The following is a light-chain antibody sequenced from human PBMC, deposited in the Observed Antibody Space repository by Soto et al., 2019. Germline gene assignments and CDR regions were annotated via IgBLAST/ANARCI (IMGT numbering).Light chain of an antibody. CDR1: QSVSSN. Sequence: EILMTQSQATLSVSPGERANLSCRASQSVSSNLAWYQQKPGQSPRLLIYGASTRATGITARFSGSGSGTEFTLTITSLQSEYFAIYYCQHYNNWPPWTVGQGTKVEIK. CDR3: QHYNNWPPWT. V-gene: IGKV3-15*01. CDR2: GAS. J-gene: IGKJ1*01.